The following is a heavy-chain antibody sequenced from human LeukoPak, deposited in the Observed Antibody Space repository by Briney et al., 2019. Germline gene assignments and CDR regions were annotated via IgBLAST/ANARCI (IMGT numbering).Heavy chain of an antibody. J-gene: IGHJ5*02. Sequence: SETLSLTCTVSGGSISSYYWSWIRQPAGKGLEWIGRIYTSGSTNYNPSLKSRVTMSVDTSKNQFSLKLSSVTAADTAVYYCARVVVTPSADWFDPWGQGTLVTVSS. D-gene: IGHD4-23*01. V-gene: IGHV4-4*07. CDR3: ARVVVTPSADWFDP. CDR1: GGSISSYY. CDR2: IYTSGST.